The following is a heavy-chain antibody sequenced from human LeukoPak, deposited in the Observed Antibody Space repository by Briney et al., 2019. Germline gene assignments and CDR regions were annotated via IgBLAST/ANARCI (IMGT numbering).Heavy chain of an antibody. V-gene: IGHV1-2*02. D-gene: IGHD3-22*01. Sequence: ASVKVSCKASGYTFTDYYMHWVRQAPGQGLEWMGWINPNSGGTDYAQKFQGRFTMTRDTSISTAYVELSRLRSDDTAVYYCARGVLAGYDSSGYRFYNLFDPWGQGTLVTVSS. J-gene: IGHJ5*02. CDR2: INPNSGGT. CDR3: ARGVLAGYDSSGYRFYNLFDP. CDR1: GYTFTDYY.